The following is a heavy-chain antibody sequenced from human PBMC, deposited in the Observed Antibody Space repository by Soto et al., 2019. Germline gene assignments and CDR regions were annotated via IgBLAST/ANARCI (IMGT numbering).Heavy chain of an antibody. J-gene: IGHJ4*02. CDR1: GFTFSNYG. D-gene: IGHD4-4*01. CDR3: VKEATVEVAHHFDY. CDR2: VSHDGRTV. Sequence: QVHLLESGGGVVQPGRSLRLSCAASGFTFSNYGMQWFRQAPGKGLEWVAVVSHDGRTVFYADSVKGRFIISRDNSENTVFLQMNSLSPEDTAVDYCVKEATVEVAHHFDYWGQGTVVTVSS. V-gene: IGHV3-30*18.